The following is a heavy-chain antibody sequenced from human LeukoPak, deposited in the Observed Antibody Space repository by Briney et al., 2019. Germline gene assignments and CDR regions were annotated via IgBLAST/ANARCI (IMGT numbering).Heavy chain of an antibody. J-gene: IGHJ4*02. CDR3: ARHHSSWYYFDY. Sequence: SETLSLTCTVSGGSISSYYWSWIRQPPGKGLEWIGYIYYSGSTNYNPSLKSRVTISVDTSKNQFSLKLSSVTAADTAVYYCARHHSSWYYFDYWGQGTLVTVSS. D-gene: IGHD6-13*01. V-gene: IGHV4-59*08. CDR1: GGSISSYY. CDR2: IYYSGST.